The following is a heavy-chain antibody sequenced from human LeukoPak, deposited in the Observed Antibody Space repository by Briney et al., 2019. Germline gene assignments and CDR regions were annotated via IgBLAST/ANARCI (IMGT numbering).Heavy chain of an antibody. CDR1: GFTFSDYY. V-gene: IGHV3-11*01. CDR2: IKGNGLTT. CDR3: A. D-gene: IGHD3-10*01. Sequence: GGSLRLSCAASGFTFSDYYMTWIRQAPGKGLEWLSHIKGNGLTTYYADSVKGRFTISRDNARNSLFLQMYYCARAGEMRYMDAWGKGTAVTVSS. J-gene: IGHJ6*03.